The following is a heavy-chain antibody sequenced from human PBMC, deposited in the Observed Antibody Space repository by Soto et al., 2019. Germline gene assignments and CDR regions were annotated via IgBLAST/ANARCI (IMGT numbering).Heavy chain of an antibody. V-gene: IGHV4-30-2*01. D-gene: IGHD3-22*01. CDR3: ARTYYYDSKGHRAGGYFQH. Sequence: PSETLSLTCAVSGGSISSGGYSWSWIRQPPGKGLEWIGYIYHSGSTYYNPSLKSRVTISVDRSKNQFSLKLSSVTAADTAVYYCARTYYYDSKGHRAGGYFQHWGQGTLVTVSS. J-gene: IGHJ1*01. CDR2: IYHSGST. CDR1: GGSISSGGYS.